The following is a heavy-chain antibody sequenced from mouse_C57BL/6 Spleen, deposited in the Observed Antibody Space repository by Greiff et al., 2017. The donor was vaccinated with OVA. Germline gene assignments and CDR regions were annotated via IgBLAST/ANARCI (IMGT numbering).Heavy chain of an antibody. CDR1: GYTFTSYW. J-gene: IGHJ2*01. Sequence: QVQLQQSGAELVKPGASVKMSCKASGYTFTSYWITWVKQRPGQGLEWIGDIYPGSGSTNYNEKFKSKATLTVDTSSSTAYMQLSSLTSEDSAVYYCARSRVGYSNSDYWGQGTTLTVSS. CDR2: IYPGSGST. D-gene: IGHD2-5*01. CDR3: ARSRVGYSNSDY. V-gene: IGHV1-55*01.